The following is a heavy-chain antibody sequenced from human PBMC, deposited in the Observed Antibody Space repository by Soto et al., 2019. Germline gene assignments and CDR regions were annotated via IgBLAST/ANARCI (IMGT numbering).Heavy chain of an antibody. D-gene: IGHD3-16*01. CDR1: GFPFIDAW. CDR2: IRNNADGGTA. V-gene: IGHV3-15*05. J-gene: IGHJ4*02. CDR3: STALRRDSALGAY. Sequence: GGSLRLSCAASGFPFIDAWMTWVRQAPGKGLQWIGRIRNNADGGTADLAAPVRGRFSISRDDSKDTLYLHMNSLEIHDTAVYFCSTALRRDSALGAYWGQGTLVTVSS.